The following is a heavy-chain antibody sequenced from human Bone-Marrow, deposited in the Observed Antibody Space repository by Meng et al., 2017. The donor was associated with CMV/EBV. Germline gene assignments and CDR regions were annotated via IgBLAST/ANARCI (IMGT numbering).Heavy chain of an antibody. CDR1: GGSFSGYY. CDR2: INHSGST. J-gene: IGHJ3*02. D-gene: IGHD2-2*01. Sequence: SETLSLTCGVYGGSFSGYYWSWIRQPPGKGLEWIGEINHSGSTNYNPSLKSRVTISVDTSKNQFSLKLSSVTAADTAVYYCARHTNDIVVVPAAMGLSVDIWGQGTMVTVSS. CDR3: ARHTNDIVVVPAAMGLSVDI. V-gene: IGHV4-34*01.